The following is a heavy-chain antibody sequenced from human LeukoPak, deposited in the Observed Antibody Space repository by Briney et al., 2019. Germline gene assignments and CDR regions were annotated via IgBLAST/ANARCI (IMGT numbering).Heavy chain of an antibody. CDR1: GFTFSSYS. J-gene: IGHJ4*02. D-gene: IGHD1-26*01. CDR2: ISSSSSTT. CDR3: AKSNSGVVTYFFDY. V-gene: IGHV3-48*01. Sequence: GGSLRLSCAASGFTFSSYSMNWVRQAPGKGLEWVSYISSSSSTTYYAASVKGRFTISRDNSKNTLYLQMNSLRAEDTAVYYCAKSNSGVVTYFFDYWGQGTLVTVSS.